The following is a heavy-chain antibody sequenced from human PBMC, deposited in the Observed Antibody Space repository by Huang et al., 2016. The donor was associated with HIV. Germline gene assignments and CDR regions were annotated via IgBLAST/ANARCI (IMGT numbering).Heavy chain of an antibody. CDR2: SNYSGNA. D-gene: IGHD6-19*01. CDR3: ARGDHSGGWSNWFDP. J-gene: IGHJ5*02. CDR1: GGSISGCS. V-gene: IGHV4-34*02. Sequence: QVQLQQWGAGLLKPSETLSLTCALYGGSISGCSWSWLRQSPGKGLEGVAESNYSGNANYNPSLKSRVSISVDTATKNFSLEVRSVTAADTAVYFCARGDHSGGWSNWFDPWGQGTLVTVSS.